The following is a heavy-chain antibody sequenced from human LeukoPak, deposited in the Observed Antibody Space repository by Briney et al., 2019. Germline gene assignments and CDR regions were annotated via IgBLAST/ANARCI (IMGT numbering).Heavy chain of an antibody. D-gene: IGHD2-2*02. Sequence: ASVKVSCKASGYTFISYDISWVRQAPGQGLEWMGWISAYNGNTNYAQKLQGRVTMTTDTSTSTAYMELRSLRSDGTAVYYCARDRYCSSTSCYKRGYGMDVWGQGTTVTVSS. CDR3: ARDRYCSSTSCYKRGYGMDV. CDR2: ISAYNGNT. J-gene: IGHJ6*02. V-gene: IGHV1-18*01. CDR1: GYTFISYD.